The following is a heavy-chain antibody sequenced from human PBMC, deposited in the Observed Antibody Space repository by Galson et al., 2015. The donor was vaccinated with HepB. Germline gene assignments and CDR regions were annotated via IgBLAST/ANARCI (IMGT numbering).Heavy chain of an antibody. CDR2: IKQDGSEK. Sequence: SLRLSCAASGFTFSSYWMSWVRQAPGKGLEWVANIKQDGSEKYYVDSVKGRFTISRDNAKNSLYLQMNSLRAEDTAVYYCARDDQWELPKDAFDIWGQGTMVTVSS. J-gene: IGHJ3*02. V-gene: IGHV3-7*03. D-gene: IGHD1-26*01. CDR3: ARDDQWELPKDAFDI. CDR1: GFTFSSYW.